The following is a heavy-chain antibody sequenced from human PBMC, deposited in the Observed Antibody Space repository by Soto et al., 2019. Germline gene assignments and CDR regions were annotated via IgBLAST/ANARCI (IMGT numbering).Heavy chain of an antibody. CDR3: AKDSAPRFAAFDI. CDR1: GFTFSSYG. Sequence: PGGSLRLSCAASGFTFSSYGMHWVRQAPGKGLEWVAVISYDGSNKYYAGSVKGRFTISRDNSKNTLYLQMNSLRAEDTAVYYCAKDSAPRFAAFDIWGQGTMVTVSS. J-gene: IGHJ3*02. CDR2: ISYDGSNK. V-gene: IGHV3-30*18.